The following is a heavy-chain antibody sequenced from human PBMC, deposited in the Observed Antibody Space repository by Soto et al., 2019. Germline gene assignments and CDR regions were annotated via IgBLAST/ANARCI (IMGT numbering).Heavy chain of an antibody. CDR1: GGTFSSYA. D-gene: IGHD6-6*01. J-gene: IGHJ4*01. CDR3: ATIEYSSSSGDY. V-gene: IGHV1-69*12. CDR2: IIPIFGTA. Sequence: QVQLVQSVAEVKKPGSSVKVSCKASGGTFSSYAISWVRQAPGQGLEWMGGIIPIFGTANYAQKFQGRVPLTADESTSTPYMELSSLRSEATAVYYCATIEYSSSSGDYWGRSTLVTVSS.